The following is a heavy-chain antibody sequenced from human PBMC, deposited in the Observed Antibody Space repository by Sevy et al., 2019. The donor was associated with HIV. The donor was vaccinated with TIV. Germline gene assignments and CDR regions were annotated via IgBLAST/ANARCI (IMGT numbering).Heavy chain of an antibody. CDR3: XRXXXXXXSXSHPNLDY. Sequence: GGSLRLSCAASGFTFSSYGMHWVRQAPGKGLEWVALIWYDGGNKYYADSVKGRFTISRDNSKNTMYLQMNSLRAEDXXXXYXXRXXXXXXSXSHPNLDYWGQGTLVTVSS. D-gene: IGHD3-10*01. CDR1: GFTFSSYG. J-gene: IGHJ4*02. CDR2: IWYDGGNK. V-gene: IGHV3-33*01.